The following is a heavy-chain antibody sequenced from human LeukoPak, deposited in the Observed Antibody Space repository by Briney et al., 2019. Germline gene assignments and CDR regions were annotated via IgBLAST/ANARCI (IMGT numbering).Heavy chain of an antibody. CDR3: ARVGRLLWFGELVPH. V-gene: IGHV3-7*01. CDR1: GFTFSSYW. CDR2: IKQDGSEK. J-gene: IGHJ4*02. Sequence: GGSLRLSCAASGFTFSSYWMSWVRQAPGKGLEWVANIKQDGSEKYYVDSVKGRFTISRDNAKNSLYLQMNSLRAEDTAVYYCARVGRLLWFGELVPHWGQGTPVTVSS. D-gene: IGHD3-10*01.